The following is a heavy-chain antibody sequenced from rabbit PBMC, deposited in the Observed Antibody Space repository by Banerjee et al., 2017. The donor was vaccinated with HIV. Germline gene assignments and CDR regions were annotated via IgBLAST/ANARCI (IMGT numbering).Heavy chain of an antibody. CDR3: ARDGTTSGYVGYVYPTGYYFDL. J-gene: IGHJ4*01. D-gene: IGHD6-1*01. V-gene: IGHV1S43*01. Sequence: QQQLEESGGGLVKPGGTLTLTCKASGIDFSSGYDMCWVRQAPGKGLELIASIDTGSGTTYYASWAKGRFPITRSTSLNTVTLQLNSLTAADTATYFCARDGTTSGYVGYVYPTGYYFDLWGPGTLVTVS. CDR2: IDTGSGTT. CDR1: GIDFSSGYD.